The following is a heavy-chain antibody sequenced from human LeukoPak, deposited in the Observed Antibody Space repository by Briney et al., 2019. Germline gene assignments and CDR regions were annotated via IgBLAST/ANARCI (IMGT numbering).Heavy chain of an antibody. Sequence: GGSLRLSCGASGFSFTTYWMGWVRQAPGKGLEWVANIKQDGTEKYYVDSVKGRFTISRDNAKNSLYLQMNSLRAEDTAVYFCARATWDPNYYYYMDVWGKGTTVTISS. CDR3: ARATWDPNYYYYMDV. D-gene: IGHD1-26*01. V-gene: IGHV3-7*01. CDR1: GFSFTTYW. J-gene: IGHJ6*03. CDR2: IKQDGTEK.